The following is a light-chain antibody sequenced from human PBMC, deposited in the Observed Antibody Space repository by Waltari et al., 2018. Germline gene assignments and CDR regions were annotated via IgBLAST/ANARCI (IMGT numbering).Light chain of an antibody. J-gene: IGKJ2*01. V-gene: IGKV4-1*01. CDR1: QSFLTSSKKRNH. CDR3: QQSYSTPYT. Sequence: DIVMTQSPDSLPVSLGERATINCKSSQSFLTSSKKRNHLVWYQQKPGQPPKLLISWASTRESGVPDRFSGSGSGTDFTLTISSLQAEDVAVYYCQQSYSTPYTFGQGTKLEIK. CDR2: WAS.